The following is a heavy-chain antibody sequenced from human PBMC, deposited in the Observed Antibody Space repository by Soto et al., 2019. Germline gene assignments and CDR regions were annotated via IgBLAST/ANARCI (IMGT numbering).Heavy chain of an antibody. V-gene: IGHV3-23*01. J-gene: IGHJ4*02. Sequence: PGGSLRLSCVASGFTFSSYTMSWVRQSPGKGLEWVSGVSGSGARTYYADSVKGRFTISRDNSESTVSLRMNSLRAEDTAVYYCAKEPTTGAHYALDYWSQGTLVTVSS. CDR3: AKEPTTGAHYALDY. CDR2: VSGSGART. CDR1: GFTFSSYT. D-gene: IGHD2-8*02.